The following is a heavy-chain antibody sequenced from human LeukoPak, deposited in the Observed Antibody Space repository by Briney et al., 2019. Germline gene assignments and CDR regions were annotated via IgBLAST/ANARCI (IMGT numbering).Heavy chain of an antibody. D-gene: IGHD3-16*01. Sequence: PSETLSLTCTVSGDSISNYYWSWIRQPPGKGLEWIGYIYYSGTYNGSTNYNPSLKSRVTISIDTSKKQFSLKMTSVTTADTAVYYCARETYYNSGNLGVPWFDPWGQGTLVTVSS. V-gene: IGHV4-59*01. CDR1: GDSISNYY. CDR3: ARETYYNSGNLGVPWFDP. CDR2: IYYSGTYNGST. J-gene: IGHJ5*02.